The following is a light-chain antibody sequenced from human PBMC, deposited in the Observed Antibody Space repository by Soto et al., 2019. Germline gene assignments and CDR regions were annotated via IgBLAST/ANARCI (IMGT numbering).Light chain of an antibody. V-gene: IGLV1-44*01. CDR3: AAWDDSLNGLVV. CDR2: SNN. Sequence: QSVLTQPPSASGTPGQRVTISCSGSSSNIGSNTVNWYQQLPGTAPKLLIYSNNQRPSGVPDRFSGSKSGTSASLAISGLQYEDEAEYYCAAWDDSLNGLVVFGGGTKLTVL. J-gene: IGLJ2*01. CDR1: SSNIGSNT.